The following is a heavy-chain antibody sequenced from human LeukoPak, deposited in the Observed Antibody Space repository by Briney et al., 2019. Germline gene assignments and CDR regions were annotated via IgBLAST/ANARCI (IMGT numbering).Heavy chain of an antibody. D-gene: IGHD3-16*02. V-gene: IGHV4-59*01. CDR2: IYYSGST. Sequence: SETLSLTCTVSGGSISSYYWSWIRQPPGKGLEWIGYIYYSGSTNYNPSLKSRVTISVDTSKSQFSLKLSSVTAADTAVYYCAREGDDYVWGSYRPSDAFDIWGQGTMVTVSS. CDR3: AREGDDYVWGSYRPSDAFDI. CDR1: GGSISSYY. J-gene: IGHJ3*02.